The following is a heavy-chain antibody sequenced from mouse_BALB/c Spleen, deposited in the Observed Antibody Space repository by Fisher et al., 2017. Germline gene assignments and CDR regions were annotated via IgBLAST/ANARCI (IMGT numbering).Heavy chain of an antibody. Sequence: FTISRDNAKNTLYLQMSSLRSEDTAMYYCARGRTGYYAMDYWGQGTSVTVSS. V-gene: IGHV5-6-3*01. D-gene: IGHD4-1*01. CDR3: ARGRTGYYAMDY. J-gene: IGHJ4*01.